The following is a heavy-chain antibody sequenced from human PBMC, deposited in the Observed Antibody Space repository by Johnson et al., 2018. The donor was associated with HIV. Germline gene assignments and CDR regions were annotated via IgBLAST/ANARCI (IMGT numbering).Heavy chain of an antibody. D-gene: IGHD6-6*01. CDR3: ARDKGIAARPDAFDI. CDR1: GFTFSSYA. CDR2: ISYDGSNK. J-gene: IGHJ3*02. V-gene: IGHV3-30*04. Sequence: QVQLVESGGGVVQPGRSLRLSCAASGFTFSSYAMHWVRQAPGKGLEWVAVISYDGSNKYYADSVTGRFTISRDNSKNTLYLQMNSLRAEDTAVYYCARDKGIAARPDAFDIWGQGTMVTVSS.